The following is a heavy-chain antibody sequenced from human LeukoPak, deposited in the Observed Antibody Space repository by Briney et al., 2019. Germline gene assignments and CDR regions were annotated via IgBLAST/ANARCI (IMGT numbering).Heavy chain of an antibody. D-gene: IGHD1-26*01. CDR2: ISSGGSDK. CDR1: GFTFSTYA. CDR3: ARGVGSGSRLRAGDY. V-gene: IGHV3-30*03. J-gene: IGHJ4*02. Sequence: GGSLRLSCAASGFTFSTYAVHWVRQAPGKGLEWVAVISSGGSDKYHAGSVKGRFTISRDNSKNTLYLQMNSLRAEDTAVYYCARGVGSGSRLRAGDYWGQGTLVTVSS.